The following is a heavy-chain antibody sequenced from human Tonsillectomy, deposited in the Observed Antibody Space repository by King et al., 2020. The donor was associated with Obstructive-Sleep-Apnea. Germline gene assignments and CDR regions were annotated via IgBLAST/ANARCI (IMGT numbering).Heavy chain of an antibody. D-gene: IGHD3-9*01. V-gene: IGHV3-33*01. CDR1: GFTFSSYG. J-gene: IGHJ6*02. CDR2: IWYDESNK. Sequence: VQLVESGGGVVQPGRSLRLSCAASGFTFSSYGMHWVRQVPGKGLEWVAVIWYDESNKYYADSVKGRFTISRDNSKNTLYLQMNSLRAEDTAVYYCARDGVNRYDILTGHYIYYYGMDVWGQGTTVTVSS. CDR3: ARDGVNRYDILTGHYIYYYGMDV.